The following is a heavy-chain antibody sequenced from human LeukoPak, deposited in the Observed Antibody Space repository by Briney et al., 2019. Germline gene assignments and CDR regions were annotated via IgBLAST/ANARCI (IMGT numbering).Heavy chain of an antibody. CDR1: GFIFSTYW. CDR2: INSVGRST. Sequence: GGSLRLSCTASGFIFSTYWMHWVRQAPGKGLVWVSRINSVGRSTNYADSVTGRFTISRDDAQNMLYLQMNSLRAEDTAVHYCARVRDYDYVVGRREDAFDMWGEGTIVTVSS. CDR3: ARVRDYDYVVGRREDAFDM. V-gene: IGHV3-74*01. J-gene: IGHJ3*02. D-gene: IGHD3-16*01.